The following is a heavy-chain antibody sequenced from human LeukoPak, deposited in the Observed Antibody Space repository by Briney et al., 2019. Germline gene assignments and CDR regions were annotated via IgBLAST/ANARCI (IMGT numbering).Heavy chain of an antibody. V-gene: IGHV3-30*03. CDR1: GFNFNTYN. D-gene: IGHD5-18*01. Sequence: GGSLRLSCAASGFNFNTYNMHWVRQAPGKGLEWVAVISHNGIKEDYSESVKGRFTISRENSKSTLYLQLNSLSAEDTAVYYCAREHTSIIWGQGTLVTVSS. CDR2: ISHNGIKE. J-gene: IGHJ4*02. CDR3: AREHTSII.